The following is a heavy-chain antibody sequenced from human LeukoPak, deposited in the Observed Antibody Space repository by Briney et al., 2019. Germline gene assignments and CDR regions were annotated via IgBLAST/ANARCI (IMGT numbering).Heavy chain of an antibody. J-gene: IGHJ4*02. CDR1: GYTFTGYY. D-gene: IGHD3-22*01. V-gene: IGHV1-2*02. CDR3: ARDERYDSSGYPFDY. CDR2: INPNSGGT. Sequence: ASVKVSCKASGYTFTGYYMHWVRQAPGQGLEWMGWINPNSGGTNYAQKFQGRVTMTRDTSISTAYMELSRLRSDDTAVYYCARDERYDSSGYPFDYWSQGTLVTVSS.